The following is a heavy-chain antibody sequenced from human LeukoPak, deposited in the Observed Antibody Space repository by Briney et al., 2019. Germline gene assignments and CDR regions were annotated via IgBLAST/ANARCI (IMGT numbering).Heavy chain of an antibody. CDR3: ARDTKGYCGDDCYPDNFDY. J-gene: IGHJ4*02. V-gene: IGHV6-1*01. Sequence: SQTLSLTCAISGDSVSSNSAAWNWIRQSPSRGLEWLGSTYYRSKWYNDYAVSVKSRITINPDTSKNQFSLQLNSVTPEDTAVYYCARDTKGYCGDDCYPDNFDYWGQGTLVTVSS. CDR1: GDSVSSNSAA. CDR2: TYYRSKWYN. D-gene: IGHD2-21*02.